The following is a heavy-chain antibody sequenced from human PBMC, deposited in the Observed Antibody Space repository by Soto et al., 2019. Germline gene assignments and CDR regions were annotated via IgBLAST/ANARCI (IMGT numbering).Heavy chain of an antibody. Sequence: EVQLVESGGGLVRPGGSLRLSCAASGFTFSIYWMSWVRQAPGKGLEWVANMNQDGSEKYYVDSVKGRFTISRDNAKNSLYLQMNSLRAEDTAVYYCAKDGVAVAGDWGQGTLVTVSS. J-gene: IGHJ4*02. CDR3: AKDGVAVAGD. CDR1: GFTFSIYW. CDR2: MNQDGSEK. D-gene: IGHD6-19*01. V-gene: IGHV3-7*01.